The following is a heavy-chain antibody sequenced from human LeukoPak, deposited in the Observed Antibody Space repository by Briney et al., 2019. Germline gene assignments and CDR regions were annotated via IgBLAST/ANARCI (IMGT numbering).Heavy chain of an antibody. CDR2: ISTSSIYI. J-gene: IGHJ3*02. Sequence: GGSLRLSCAASGSTFSNYAMSWVRQAPGKGLEWVSSISTSSIYIYYADSVKGRFTISKDNAKNSLYLQMNSLRAEDTAVYYCARKLKAARHRYAFDIWAQGTMVTV. D-gene: IGHD6-6*01. CDR3: ARKLKAARHRYAFDI. CDR1: GSTFSNYA. V-gene: IGHV3-21*01.